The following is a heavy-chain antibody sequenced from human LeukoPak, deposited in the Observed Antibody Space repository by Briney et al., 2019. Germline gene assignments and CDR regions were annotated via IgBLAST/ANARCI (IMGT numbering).Heavy chain of an antibody. CDR1: GYSITSGYD. D-gene: IGHD3-10*01. CDR3: ARDGPAQMVDFDY. Sequence: PSETLSLTCTVSGYSITSGYDWDWIRQPPGKGLEWIGSIHQSGVTYFNPSLKSRVTLSVDTSKNQFSLKLSSVTAADTAVYYCARDGPAQMVDFDYWGQGTLVTVSS. V-gene: IGHV4-38-2*02. J-gene: IGHJ4*02. CDR2: IHQSGVT.